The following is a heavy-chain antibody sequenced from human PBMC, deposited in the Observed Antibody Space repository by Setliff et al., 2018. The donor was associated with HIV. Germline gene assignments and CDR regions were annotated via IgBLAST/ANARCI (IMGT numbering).Heavy chain of an antibody. J-gene: IGHJ4*02. Sequence: LTCTVSGGSISSDDYYMDWVRQAPGKGLEVVGRTRNRANNYITDYATSVQGRFTISRDNSKDSLSLQMNNLKAEDTAVYYCVRAAAGLDIWSQGIRVTVSS. CDR2: TRNRANNYIT. CDR3: VRAAAGLDI. CDR1: GGSISSDDYY. V-gene: IGHV3-72*01.